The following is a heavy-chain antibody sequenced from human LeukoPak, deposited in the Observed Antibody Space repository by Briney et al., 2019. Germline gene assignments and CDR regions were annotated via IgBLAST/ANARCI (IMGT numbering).Heavy chain of an antibody. J-gene: IGHJ4*02. CDR1: GFTFDDYG. CDR2: IRWNGDTE. CDR3: ARGMTDFEY. V-gene: IGHV3-20*04. Sequence: GGSLRLSCAASGFTFDDYGMSWVRQAPGKGLEWVSGIRWNGDTEGYADSVKGRFTISRDNAKNSLYLQMNSLRAEDTAFYYCARGMTDFEYWGQGTLVTVSS.